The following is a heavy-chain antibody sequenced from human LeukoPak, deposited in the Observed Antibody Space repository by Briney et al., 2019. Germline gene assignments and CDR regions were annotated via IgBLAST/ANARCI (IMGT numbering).Heavy chain of an antibody. V-gene: IGHV6-1*01. CDR3: ARGYSSPLLRRGMDV. Sequence: SQTLSLTCALSGDSVSRNSAAWNWLRQSPSRGLEWLGRTYYRSKSYNDYAVSVKSRITINPDTSKNQFSLQLNSVTPEDTAVYYCARGYSSPLLRRGMDVWGQGTTVTVSS. J-gene: IGHJ6*02. D-gene: IGHD6-13*01. CDR1: GDSVSRNSAA. CDR2: TYYRSKSYN.